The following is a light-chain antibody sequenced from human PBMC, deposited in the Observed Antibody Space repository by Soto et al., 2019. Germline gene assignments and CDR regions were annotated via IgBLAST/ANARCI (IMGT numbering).Light chain of an antibody. CDR1: QGIRNE. CDR2: AAS. Sequence: DIQMTQSPSSLSASEGDRVTITCRASQGIRNELGWYQQKPGKAPKRLIYAASTLQSGVPSRFRGSGSGTEFTLTISSLQPEDLETYFCLQNNSYPWTLGQGTKVDIK. J-gene: IGKJ1*01. V-gene: IGKV1-17*01. CDR3: LQNNSYPWT.